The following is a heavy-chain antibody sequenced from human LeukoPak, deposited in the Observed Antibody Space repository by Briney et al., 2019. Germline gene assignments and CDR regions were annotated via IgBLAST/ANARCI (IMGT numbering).Heavy chain of an antibody. CDR3: TRGHIGVPFDY. Sequence: ASVKVSCKASGYSFTSYGINWVRQAPGQGLEWMGWIGAYNGNTNYAQKLQGRVTMTTDTSTTTAYMELRNLRSDDTAVYYCTRGHIGVPFDYWGQGTLVTVSS. CDR1: GYSFTSYG. CDR2: IGAYNGNT. J-gene: IGHJ4*02. D-gene: IGHD3-10*01. V-gene: IGHV1-18*04.